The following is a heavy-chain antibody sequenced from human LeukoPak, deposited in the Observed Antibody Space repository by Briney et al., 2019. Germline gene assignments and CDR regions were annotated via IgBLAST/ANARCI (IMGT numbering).Heavy chain of an antibody. CDR1: GGTFSSYA. J-gene: IGHJ4*02. CDR3: ASWIINVRHYYGSGSSYYFDY. Sequence: ASVKLSCNASGGTFSSYAISWGRQAPGQGLEWMGGSIPIFGAANYAQKSQGRVTITADESTSTAYMELSSLRSEDTAVYYCASWIINVRHYYGSGSSYYFDYWGQGTLVTVSS. CDR2: SIPIFGAA. V-gene: IGHV1-69*13. D-gene: IGHD3-10*01.